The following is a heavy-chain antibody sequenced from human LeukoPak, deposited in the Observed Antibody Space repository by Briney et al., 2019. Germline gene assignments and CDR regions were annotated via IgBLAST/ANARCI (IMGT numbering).Heavy chain of an antibody. J-gene: IGHJ4*02. CDR3: VGNYVSGSYRLGY. Sequence: GGSLRHSCAASGFTVSSNYMTWVRQAPGKGLEWVSVLYSGGRTYYADSVKGRFTISRDNSKNMLYLQMNSLRAEDTAVYYCVGNYVSGSYRLGYWGQGTLVTVSS. V-gene: IGHV3-66*01. D-gene: IGHD3-16*02. CDR2: LYSGGRT. CDR1: GFTVSSNY.